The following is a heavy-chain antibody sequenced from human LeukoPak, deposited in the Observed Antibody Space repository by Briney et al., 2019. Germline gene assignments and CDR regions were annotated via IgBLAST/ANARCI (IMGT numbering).Heavy chain of an antibody. CDR3: VRDIDGYYGSGSHGGNNWFDP. Sequence: PSQTLSLTCTVSGGSISSGGYYWSWIRQHPGKGLEWIGYIYYSGSTYYNPSLKSRVTISVDTSKNQFSLKLSSVTAADTAVYYCVRDIDGYYGSGSHGGNNWFDPWGQGTLVTVSS. D-gene: IGHD3-10*01. V-gene: IGHV4-31*03. CDR1: GGSISSGGYY. CDR2: IYYSGST. J-gene: IGHJ5*02.